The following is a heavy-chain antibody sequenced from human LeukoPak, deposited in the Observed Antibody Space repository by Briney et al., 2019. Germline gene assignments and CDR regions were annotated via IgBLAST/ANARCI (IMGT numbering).Heavy chain of an antibody. Sequence: SETLSLTCTVSGGSISSSSYYWGWIRQPPGKGLEWIGSIYYSGSTYYNPSLKSRVTISVDTSKNQFSLKLSSVTAADTAVYYCGVVPAATRDGSGSRPESWGQGTLVTVSS. J-gene: IGHJ4*02. CDR3: GVVPAATRDGSGSRPES. CDR2: IYYSGST. V-gene: IGHV4-39*01. CDR1: GGSISSSSYY. D-gene: IGHD2-2*01.